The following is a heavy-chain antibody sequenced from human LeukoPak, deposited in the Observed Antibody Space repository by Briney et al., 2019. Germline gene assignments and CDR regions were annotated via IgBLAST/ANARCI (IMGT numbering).Heavy chain of an antibody. CDR2: INPNSGGT. J-gene: IGHJ5*02. CDR3: ARDLTAVGYNWFDP. D-gene: IGHD1-26*01. V-gene: IGHV1-2*02. Sequence: ASVKVSCKASGYTFTGDYMHWVRQAPGQGLEWMGWINPNSGGTNYAQKFQGRVTMTRDTSISTAYMELSRLRSDDTAVYYCARDLTAVGYNWFDPWGQGTLVTVSS. CDR1: GYTFTGDY.